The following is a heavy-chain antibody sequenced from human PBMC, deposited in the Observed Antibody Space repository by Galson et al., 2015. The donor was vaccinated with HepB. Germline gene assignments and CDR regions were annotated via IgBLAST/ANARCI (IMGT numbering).Heavy chain of an antibody. CDR1: GFTFSSYS. CDR3: ASNYYGSGD. V-gene: IGHV3-48*01. D-gene: IGHD3-10*01. J-gene: IGHJ4*02. Sequence: SLRLSCAASGFTFSSYSMNWVRQAPGKGLEWVSYISSSSSTIYYADSVKGRFTISRDNAKNSLYLQMSSPRAEDTAVYYCASNYYGSGDWGQGTLVTVSS. CDR2: ISSSSSTI.